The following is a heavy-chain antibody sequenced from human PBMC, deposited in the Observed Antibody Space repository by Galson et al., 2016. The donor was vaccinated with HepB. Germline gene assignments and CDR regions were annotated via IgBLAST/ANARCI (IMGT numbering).Heavy chain of an antibody. Sequence: SVKVSCKASGYTFNTYNMHWVRQAPGQGLEWMGIIKPSGGNTIYAQKVQDRITMTRDTSTNTVYMELISLRSEDTAVYYCARELDHSFYFDYWGQGTLLTVSS. CDR2: IKPSGGNT. V-gene: IGHV1-46*02. J-gene: IGHJ4*02. D-gene: IGHD1-14*01. CDR1: GYTFNTYN. CDR3: ARELDHSFYFDY.